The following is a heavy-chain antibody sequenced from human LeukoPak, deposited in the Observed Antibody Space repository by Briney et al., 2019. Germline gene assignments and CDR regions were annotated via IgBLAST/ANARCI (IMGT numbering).Heavy chain of an antibody. J-gene: IGHJ4*02. CDR3: AKDPARWLQFGYFDY. CDR1: GFTFSSYG. D-gene: IGHD5-12*01. Sequence: GGSLRLSCAASGFTFSSYGMHWVRQAPGKGLEWVAVISYDGSNKFYADSVKGRFTISRDNSKNTLYLQMNSLSAEDTALYYCAKDPARWLQFGYFDYWGQGTLVTVSS. CDR2: ISYDGSNK. V-gene: IGHV3-30*18.